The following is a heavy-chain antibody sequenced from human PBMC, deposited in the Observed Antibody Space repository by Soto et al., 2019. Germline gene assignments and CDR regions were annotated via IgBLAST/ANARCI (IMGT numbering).Heavy chain of an antibody. CDR1: GFTFSNYD. Sequence: ESGGGLVQPGGSLRLSCAASGFTFSNYDMHWVRQVTGKGLEWVSGSTTAGDTYYPGSVKGRFTISREKAKNSLYLQMNSLSAGDTAVYYCARALHGGRYGMDVWGQGTTVTVSS. CDR2: STTAGDT. J-gene: IGHJ6*02. CDR3: ARALHGGRYGMDV. V-gene: IGHV3-13*01.